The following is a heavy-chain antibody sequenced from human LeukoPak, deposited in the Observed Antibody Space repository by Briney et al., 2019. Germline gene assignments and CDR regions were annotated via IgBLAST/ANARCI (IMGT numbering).Heavy chain of an antibody. CDR1: GFTFTNYA. J-gene: IGHJ3*02. Sequence: PGGSLRLSCAASGFTFTNYAMSWVRQAPGMGLEWVSGITGSGATIYYADSVRGRFTISRDNSKNTLYLQMNSLRAEDTAVYYCAKDRDWNDESAFDIWGQGTMVTVSS. D-gene: IGHD1-1*01. CDR2: ITGSGATI. V-gene: IGHV3-23*01. CDR3: AKDRDWNDESAFDI.